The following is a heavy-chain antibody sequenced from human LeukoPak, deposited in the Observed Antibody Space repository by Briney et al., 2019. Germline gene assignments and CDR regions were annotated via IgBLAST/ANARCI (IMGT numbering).Heavy chain of an antibody. V-gene: IGHV1-24*01. CDR2: FDPEDGET. D-gene: IGHD5-18*01. CDR3: ATTGGIQLWFGAYYFDY. CDR1: GYTLTELS. J-gene: IGHJ4*02. Sequence: ASVKVSCKVSGYTLTELSMHWVRQAPGKGLEWMGGFDPEDGETIYAQKFQGRVAMTEDTSTDTAYMALSSLRSEDTAVYYCATTGGIQLWFGAYYFDYWGQGTLVTVSS.